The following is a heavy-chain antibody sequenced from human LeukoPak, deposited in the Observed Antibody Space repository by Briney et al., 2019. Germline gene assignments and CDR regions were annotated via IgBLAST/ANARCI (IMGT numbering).Heavy chain of an antibody. CDR1: GGSISSGGYS. CDR3: ARDRPVVTGYYYYMDV. V-gene: IGHV4-30-2*01. Sequence: SETLSLTCAVSGGSISSGGYSWSWIRQPPGKGLEWIGYIYHSGSTYYNPSLKSRVTISVDTSKNQFSLKLSSVTAADTAVYYCARDRPVVTGYYYYMDVWGKGTTVTVSS. J-gene: IGHJ6*03. D-gene: IGHD4-23*01. CDR2: IYHSGST.